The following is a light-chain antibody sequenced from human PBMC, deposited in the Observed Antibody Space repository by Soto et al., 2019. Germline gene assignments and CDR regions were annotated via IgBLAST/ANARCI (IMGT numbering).Light chain of an antibody. CDR1: QGISSY. Sequence: AIRMTQSPSSLSASTGARVPLTCRASQGISSYLAWYQQQPAKAPKLLLYAASTLQSGVPSRFSGSGSGTDFTLTISCLQSEDFATYYCQQYYSYLELTFGGGTKVEIK. J-gene: IGKJ4*02. V-gene: IGKV1-8*01. CDR2: AAS. CDR3: QQYYSYLELT.